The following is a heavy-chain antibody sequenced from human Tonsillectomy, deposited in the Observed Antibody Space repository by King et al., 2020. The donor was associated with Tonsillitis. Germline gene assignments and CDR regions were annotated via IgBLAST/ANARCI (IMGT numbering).Heavy chain of an antibody. Sequence: VQLVQAGGGVVQPGTSLRLSCAASGFSFGNYGMHWVRQAPGKGLEWATLIAYDASYENYADPVKGRFTISRDNSKNTLYLEMNSLRVEDTAVYYCAKAGFGLSDWYFDLWGRGTLVTVSS. CDR1: GFSFGNYG. D-gene: IGHD3-16*01. CDR3: AKAGFGLSDWYFDL. J-gene: IGHJ2*01. V-gene: IGHV3-30*18. CDR2: IAYDASYE.